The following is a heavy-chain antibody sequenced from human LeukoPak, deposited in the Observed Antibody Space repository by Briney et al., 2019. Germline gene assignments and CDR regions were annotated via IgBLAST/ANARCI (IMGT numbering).Heavy chain of an antibody. Sequence: ASVMVSCRASGYTFVRHGVNWVRQAPGQGLEWMGIINPSGGSTSYAQKFQGRVTMTRDTSTSTVYMDLSSLRSEDTAVYYCARSRCSSTSCYWFDSWRQGTLVTVSS. CDR2: INPSGGST. CDR3: ARSRCSSTSCYWFDS. D-gene: IGHD2-2*01. J-gene: IGHJ5*01. V-gene: IGHV1-46*01. CDR1: GYTFVRHG.